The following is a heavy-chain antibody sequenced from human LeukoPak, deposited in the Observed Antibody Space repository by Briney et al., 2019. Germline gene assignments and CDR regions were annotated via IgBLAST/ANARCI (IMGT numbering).Heavy chain of an antibody. J-gene: IGHJ4*02. D-gene: IGHD2-2*01. Sequence: ASVKVSCKSSGYTFIDYYIHWVRQAPGQGLEWMGWINPNSGATKYAQKFQGRVSMTRDTSINTAYMDLTNLRSDDTAIFYCARVKKIMPEFEFWGQGTLVTVSS. CDR1: GYTFIDYY. CDR3: ARVKKIMPEFEF. CDR2: INPNSGAT. V-gene: IGHV1-2*02.